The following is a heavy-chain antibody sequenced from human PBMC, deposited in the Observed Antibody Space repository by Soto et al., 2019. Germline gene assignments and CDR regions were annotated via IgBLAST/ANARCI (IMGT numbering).Heavy chain of an antibody. CDR3: ARSWVTGKGGMDV. D-gene: IGHD3-16*01. CDR1: GYTFTSYG. J-gene: IGHJ6*02. V-gene: IGHV1-18*01. CDR2: MNGYTGNT. Sequence: ASVKVSCKASGYTFTSYGFSWVRQAPGQGLEWMGWMNGYTGNTHYAQKFQGRVTMTTDTSTSTAYMELWTLISDDTAVYYCARSWVTGKGGMDVWGQGTTVTVS.